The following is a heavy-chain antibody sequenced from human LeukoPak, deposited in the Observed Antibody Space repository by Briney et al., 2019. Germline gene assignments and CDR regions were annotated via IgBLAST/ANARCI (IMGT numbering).Heavy chain of an antibody. CDR3: ASRSYYYDSSGYYKAAFGDY. D-gene: IGHD3-22*01. CDR1: GYTFTSYY. CDR2: INPSGGST. J-gene: IGHJ4*02. Sequence: ASVKVSCKASGYTFTSYYMHWVRQAPGQGLEWMGIINPSGGSTSYAQKFQGRVTMTRDTSTSTVYMELSSLRSEDTAVYYCASRSYYYDSSGYYKAAFGDYWGQGTLVTVSS. V-gene: IGHV1-46*01.